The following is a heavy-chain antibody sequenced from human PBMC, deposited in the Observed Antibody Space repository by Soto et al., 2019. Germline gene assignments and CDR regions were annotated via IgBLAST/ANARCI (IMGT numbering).Heavy chain of an antibody. D-gene: IGHD6-19*01. CDR1: GYTFTGYY. J-gene: IGHJ4*02. CDR3: AREEVAGHYFDC. V-gene: IGHV1-18*04. Sequence: ASVKVSCKASGYTFTGYYMHWVRQAPGQGLEWMGWINAYNGNTNYAQKLQGRVTMTTDTSTSTAYMELRRLRSDDTAVYYCAREEVAGHYFDCWGQVSLVTVSS. CDR2: INAYNGNT.